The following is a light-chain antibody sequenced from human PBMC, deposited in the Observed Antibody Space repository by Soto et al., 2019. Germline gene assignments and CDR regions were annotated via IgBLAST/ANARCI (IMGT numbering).Light chain of an antibody. CDR1: QSISRT. CDR3: QQGNTWPWT. Sequence: EIVLTQSPDTLSVSPGERATLSCRASQSISRTLAWYQQKSGQPPRLLIYDASDRATGIPGRFSGSGSGTDFTLIISSLEPEDFAFYYCQQGNTWPWTFGQGTKVDIK. CDR2: DAS. J-gene: IGKJ1*01. V-gene: IGKV3-11*01.